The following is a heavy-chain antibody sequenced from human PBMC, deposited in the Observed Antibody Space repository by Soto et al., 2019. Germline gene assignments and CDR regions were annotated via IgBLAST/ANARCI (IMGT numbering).Heavy chain of an antibody. CDR1: GFTFSDYY. CDR3: ARRGYYFDY. V-gene: IGHV3-11*01. Sequence: QVQLVESGGGLVKPGGSLRLSCAVSGFTFSDYYMNWIRQAPGKGLEWVSHISSSGTSIHYADSVKGRFTISRDNAQNSLYLQMDSLRAEDTAVYYCARRGYYFDYWGQGTLVTVSS. CDR2: ISSSGTSI. J-gene: IGHJ4*02.